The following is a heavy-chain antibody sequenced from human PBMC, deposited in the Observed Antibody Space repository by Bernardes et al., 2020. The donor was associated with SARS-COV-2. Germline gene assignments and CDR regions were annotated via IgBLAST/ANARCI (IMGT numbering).Heavy chain of an antibody. D-gene: IGHD6-19*01. V-gene: IGHV1-2*02. CDR3: ATTTAMAIAVAGTFGWFDP. CDR2: IAPNSGGS. CDR1: GYTFTAYY. Sequence: ASVKVSCKASGYTFTAYYLHWVRQAPGQGLEWMGWIAPNSGGSKCAQKFQGRVTMTRDTSTDTAYMELSSLRSEDTAVYYCATTTAMAIAVAGTFGWFDPWGQGTLVTVSS. J-gene: IGHJ5*02.